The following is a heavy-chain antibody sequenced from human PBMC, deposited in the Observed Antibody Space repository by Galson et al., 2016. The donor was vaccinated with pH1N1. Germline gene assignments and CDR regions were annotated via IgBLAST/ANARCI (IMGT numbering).Heavy chain of an antibody. CDR3: ATSRSIAGIHFDY. CDR2: IYPDDPDT. Sequence: QSGAEVKKPGESLKISCKGSGYRFASQWIGWVRQMPGKGLEWMGIIYPDDPDTRYSPSFQGQVTISVDKSFSTAYLQWSSLKASDTAMYYCATSRSIAGIHFDYWGQGTLVTVSS. J-gene: IGHJ4*02. V-gene: IGHV5-51*03. D-gene: IGHD1-20*01. CDR1: GYRFASQW.